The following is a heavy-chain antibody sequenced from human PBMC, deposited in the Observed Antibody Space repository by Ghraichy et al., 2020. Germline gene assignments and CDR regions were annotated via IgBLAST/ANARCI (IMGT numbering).Heavy chain of an antibody. V-gene: IGHV3-7*04. CDR3: ARRLGDGMDV. CDR1: GFMFSIYW. Sequence: LSLTCAASGFMFSIYWMSWVRQALGKGPEWVANIKEDGSQVYYVDSVKGRFTISRDNAKNSLYLQMNGLRGEDTALYYCARRLGDGMDVWGQGTTVTVTS. J-gene: IGHJ6*02. D-gene: IGHD3-10*01. CDR2: IKEDGSQV.